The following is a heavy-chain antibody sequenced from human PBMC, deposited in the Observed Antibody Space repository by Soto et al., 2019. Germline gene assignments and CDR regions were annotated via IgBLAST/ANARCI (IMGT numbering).Heavy chain of an antibody. V-gene: IGHV1-69*13. CDR1: GGTFSTYA. Sequence: SVKVSCKASGGTFSTYAITWVRQAPGQGLEWMGGIIPIFGTANYAQKFQGRVTITADESTSTAYMELSSLRSEDTAVYYCARDEYSSSSINMDVWGQGTTVTVSS. D-gene: IGHD6-6*01. J-gene: IGHJ6*02. CDR2: IIPIFGTA. CDR3: ARDEYSSSSINMDV.